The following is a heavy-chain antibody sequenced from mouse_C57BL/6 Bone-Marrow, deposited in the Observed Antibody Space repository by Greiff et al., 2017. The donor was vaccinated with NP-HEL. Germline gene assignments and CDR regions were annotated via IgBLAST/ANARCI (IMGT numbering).Heavy chain of an antibody. CDR1: GFNIKDDY. CDR3: TLYGYDVGAMDY. Sequence: VQLQQSGAELVRPGASVKLSCTASGFNIKDDYMHWVKQRPEQGLEWIGWIDPENGDTEYASKFQGKATITADTASTTASLQLSSLTSEDTAVYYCTLYGYDVGAMDYWGQGTSVTVSS. D-gene: IGHD2-2*01. V-gene: IGHV14-4*01. CDR2: IDPENGDT. J-gene: IGHJ4*01.